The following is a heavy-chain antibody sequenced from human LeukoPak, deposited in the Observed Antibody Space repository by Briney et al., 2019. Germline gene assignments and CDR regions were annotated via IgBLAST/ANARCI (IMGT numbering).Heavy chain of an antibody. V-gene: IGHV4-59*01. CDR2: IYYSGST. CDR1: GGSISSYY. CDR3: TGIAVAGTVVDY. Sequence: SETLSLTCTVSGGSISSYYWSWIRQPPGKGLEWIGYIYYSGSTNYNPSLKSQVTISVDTSKNQFSLKLSSVTAADTAVYYCTGIAVAGTVVDYWGQGTLVTVSS. D-gene: IGHD6-19*01. J-gene: IGHJ4*02.